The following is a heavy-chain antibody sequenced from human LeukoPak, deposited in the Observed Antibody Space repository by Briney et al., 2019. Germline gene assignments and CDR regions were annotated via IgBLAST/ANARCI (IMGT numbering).Heavy chain of an antibody. CDR2: ISTSGGTI. CDR1: GFTFSSSS. J-gene: IGHJ4*02. V-gene: IGHV3-48*01. Sequence: GGSLRLSCAASGFTFSSSSMNWVRQAPEKGLEWVSYISTSGGTIYYADSVKGRFTISRDNAKNSLYLQMDSLRAEDTAVYYCARRIPFDCWGQGTLVTVSS. CDR3: ARRIPFDC.